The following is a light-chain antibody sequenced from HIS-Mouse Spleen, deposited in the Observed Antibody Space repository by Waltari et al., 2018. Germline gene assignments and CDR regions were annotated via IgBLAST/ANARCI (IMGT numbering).Light chain of an antibody. V-gene: IGLV2-14*01. CDR1: SSDVGGDNY. CDR3: SSYTSSSTYV. CDR2: EVS. Sequence: QSALTHPASVSGYPGQSITIACTGPSSDVGGDNYVSWYQQHPGKAPKLMIYEVSNRPSGVSNRFSGSKSGNTASLTISGLQAEDEADYYCSSYTSSSTYVFGTGTKVTVL. J-gene: IGLJ1*01.